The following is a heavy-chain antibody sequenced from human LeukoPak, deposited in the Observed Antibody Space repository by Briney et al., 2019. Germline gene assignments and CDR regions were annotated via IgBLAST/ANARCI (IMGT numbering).Heavy chain of an antibody. Sequence: SVKVSCKASGGTFSSYAISWVRQAPGQGLEWMGGIIPIFGTANYAQKFQGRVTITADESTSTAYMELSSLRSEDTAVYYYARADYDFWSGVKTLPDRYYMDVWGKGTTVTVSS. CDR3: ARADYDFWSGVKTLPDRYYMDV. CDR2: IIPIFGTA. V-gene: IGHV1-69*13. CDR1: GGTFSSYA. D-gene: IGHD3-3*01. J-gene: IGHJ6*03.